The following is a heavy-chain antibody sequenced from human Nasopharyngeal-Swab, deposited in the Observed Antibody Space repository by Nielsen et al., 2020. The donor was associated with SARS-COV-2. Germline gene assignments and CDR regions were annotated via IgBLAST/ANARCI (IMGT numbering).Heavy chain of an antibody. V-gene: IGHV3-43*02. Sequence: WIRQPPGKGLEWVSLISGDGGSTYCADSVKGRFTISRDNSKNSLYLQMNSLRTEDTALYYCAKVLTPVVTPDEDIWGQGTMVTVSS. D-gene: IGHD4-23*01. CDR3: AKVLTPVVTPDEDI. J-gene: IGHJ3*02. CDR2: ISGDGGST.